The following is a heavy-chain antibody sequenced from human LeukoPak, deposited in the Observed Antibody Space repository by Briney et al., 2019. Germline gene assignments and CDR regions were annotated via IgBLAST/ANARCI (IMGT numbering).Heavy chain of an antibody. CDR1: GGSISSYY. J-gene: IGHJ4*02. V-gene: IGHV4-59*01. D-gene: IGHD6-19*01. CDR2: IYYSGST. Sequence: SETLSLTCTVSGGSISSYYWSWIRQPPGKGLEWIGYIYYSGSTNYNPSLKSRVTISVGTSKNQFSLKLSSVTAADTAVYYCARSGASSSGWPFDYWGQGTLVTVSS. CDR3: ARSGASSSGWPFDY.